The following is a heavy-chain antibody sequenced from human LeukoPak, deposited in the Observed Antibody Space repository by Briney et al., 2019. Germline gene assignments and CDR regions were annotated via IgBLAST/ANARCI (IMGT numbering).Heavy chain of an antibody. V-gene: IGHV1-18*01. Sequence: ASVKVSCKASGYTFTSYGISWVRQAPGQGLERMGWISAYNGNTNYAQKLQGRVTMTTDTSTSTAYMELRSLRSDDTAVHYCARGGDIVVVVAATTAIDAFDIWGQGTMVTVSS. CDR3: ARGGDIVVVVAATTAIDAFDI. CDR1: GYTFTSYG. CDR2: ISAYNGNT. J-gene: IGHJ3*02. D-gene: IGHD2-15*01.